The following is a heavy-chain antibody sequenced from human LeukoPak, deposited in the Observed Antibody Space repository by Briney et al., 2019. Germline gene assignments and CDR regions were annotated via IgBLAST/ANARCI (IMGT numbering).Heavy chain of an antibody. J-gene: IGHJ4*02. CDR3: ARDHYDSSGCWYYFDY. V-gene: IGHV3-64*01. CDR1: GFTFSGYA. CDR2: ISSNGGST. Sequence: PGGSLRLSCAASGFTFSGYAMHWVRQAPGKGLEYVSAISSNGGSTYYANSVKDRFTISRDNSKNTLYLQMGSLRAADMAVYYCARDHYDSSGCWYYFDYWGQGTLVTVSS. D-gene: IGHD3-22*01.